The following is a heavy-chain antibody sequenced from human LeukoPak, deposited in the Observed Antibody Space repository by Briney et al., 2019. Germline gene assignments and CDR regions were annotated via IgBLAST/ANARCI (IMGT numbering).Heavy chain of an antibody. CDR1: GYTFTSYG. D-gene: IGHD6-19*01. CDR3: ARDQGAVAGDLFDY. J-gene: IGHJ4*02. V-gene: IGHV1-18*01. CDR2: ISAYNGNT. Sequence: ASVKVSCKASGYTFTSYGISWVRQAPGQGLEWMGWISAYNGNTNYAQKLQGRVAITTDTSTSTAYMELRSLRSDDTAVYYCARDQGAVAGDLFDYWGQGTLVTVSS.